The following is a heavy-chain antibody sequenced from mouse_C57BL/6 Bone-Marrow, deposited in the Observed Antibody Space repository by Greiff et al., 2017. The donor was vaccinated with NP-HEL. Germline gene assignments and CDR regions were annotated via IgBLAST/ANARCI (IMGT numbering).Heavy chain of an antibody. CDR3: ARRRGGITTAWDY. D-gene: IGHD1-1*01. V-gene: IGHV1-54*01. Sequence: QVQLQQSGAELVRPGTSVKVSCKASGYAFTNYLIEWVKQRPGQGLEWIGVINPGSGGTNSNEKFKGKATLTADKSSSTAYRQLSSLTSEDSAVYFCARRRGGITTAWDYWGQGTTLTVSS. J-gene: IGHJ2*01. CDR2: INPGSGGT. CDR1: GYAFTNYL.